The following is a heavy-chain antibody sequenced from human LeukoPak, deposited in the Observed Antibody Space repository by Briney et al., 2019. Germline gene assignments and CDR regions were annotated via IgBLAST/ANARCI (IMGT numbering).Heavy chain of an antibody. Sequence: ASVKVSCKASGYTFTSYGISWVRQAPGQGLEWMGWISAYNGNTNYAQKLQGRVTMTTDTFTSTAYMELTSLRSDDTAVYYCARRFTTIAAAGTSLSYWGQGTLVTVSS. D-gene: IGHD6-13*01. CDR2: ISAYNGNT. J-gene: IGHJ4*02. V-gene: IGHV1-18*01. CDR3: ARRFTTIAAAGTSLSY. CDR1: GYTFTSYG.